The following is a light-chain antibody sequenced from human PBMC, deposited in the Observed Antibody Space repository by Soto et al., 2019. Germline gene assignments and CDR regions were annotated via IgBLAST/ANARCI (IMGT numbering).Light chain of an antibody. J-gene: IGKJ2*01. V-gene: IGKV1-5*01. Sequence: DIEMTQSPSTRSASVGDLVTITCRARLSFSSWLAWYQQKPGKAPKLLIYDASSLESGVASSFSGSGPGTEFTRAISSLQSYYFATYYFQEDNSYAYTFGQGTKLEFK. CDR2: DAS. CDR1: LSFSSW. CDR3: QEDNSYAYT.